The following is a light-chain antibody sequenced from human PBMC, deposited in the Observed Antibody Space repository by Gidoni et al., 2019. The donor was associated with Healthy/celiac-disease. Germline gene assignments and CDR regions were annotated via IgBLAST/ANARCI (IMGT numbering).Light chain of an antibody. CDR1: QSISSY. V-gene: IGKV1-39*01. Sequence: DTHMTPSPSSLSASVGDRVTTTRRASQSISSYLHWYQQKPGKAPKLLIYTASSLQSGVPSRCSGSGSGTDFTLTISSLQPEDYATYYCQQSYSTPMYTFGQGTKLEIK. J-gene: IGKJ2*01. CDR3: QQSYSTPMYT. CDR2: TAS.